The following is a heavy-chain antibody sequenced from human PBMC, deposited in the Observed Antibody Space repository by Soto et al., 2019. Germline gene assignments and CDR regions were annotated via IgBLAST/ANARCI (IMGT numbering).Heavy chain of an antibody. CDR3: ARGYCSGGTCPPLDF. V-gene: IGHV3-7*03. J-gene: IGHJ4*02. Sequence: EVQLVESGGGLVQPGESLRLSCTTSGFAFRDYWMTWVRQAPGKGLEWVANIKEDGSQMFYLASVKGRFTVSRDNTKNSLYLQMNYPRGEDTAVYYCARGYCSGGTCPPLDFWGQGTLVTVSS. CDR1: GFAFRDYW. CDR2: IKEDGSQM. D-gene: IGHD2-15*01.